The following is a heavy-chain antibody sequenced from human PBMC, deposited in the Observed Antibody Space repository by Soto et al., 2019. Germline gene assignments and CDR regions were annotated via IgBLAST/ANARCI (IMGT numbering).Heavy chain of an antibody. CDR2: ISSRTNYT. CDR3: ARSVVSSTRFNP. J-gene: IGHJ5*02. Sequence: AGGSLRLSCAASGFTFSDYYMSWIRQAPGKGLEWVSYISSRTNYTNYADSVRGRFTISRDNAKNSLYLQMNSLRADDTAVYYCARSVVSSTRFNPWGQGTLVTVSS. D-gene: IGHD6-13*01. CDR1: GFTFSDYY. V-gene: IGHV3-11*06.